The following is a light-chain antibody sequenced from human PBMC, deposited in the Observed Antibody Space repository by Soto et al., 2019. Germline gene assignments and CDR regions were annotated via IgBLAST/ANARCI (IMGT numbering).Light chain of an antibody. CDR3: QQYNNWPPYT. CDR2: GAS. Sequence: EIVMTQSPATLSVSPGERTTLSCRASQSVSSNLAWYQQKPGQAPRLLIYGASTRATGNPARFSGSGSGPEFTLTNSSLQSEDFAVYYCQQYNNWPPYTFGQGTKLEIK. J-gene: IGKJ2*01. CDR1: QSVSSN. V-gene: IGKV3-15*01.